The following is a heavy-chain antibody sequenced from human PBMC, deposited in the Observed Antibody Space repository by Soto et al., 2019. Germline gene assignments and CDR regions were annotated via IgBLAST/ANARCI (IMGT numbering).Heavy chain of an antibody. CDR3: ARTGYNYGMDV. CDR1: GFTFSSYW. J-gene: IGHJ6*02. CDR2: INIDGAIT. Sequence: GGSLRLSCAASGFTFSSYWMHWVRQAPGKGLVWVSRINIDGAITNYADSVKGRFTISRDNAKNTVFLQMNSLSGEDTAVYHCARTGYNYGMDVWGQGTTVTVSS. D-gene: IGHD1-1*01. V-gene: IGHV3-74*01.